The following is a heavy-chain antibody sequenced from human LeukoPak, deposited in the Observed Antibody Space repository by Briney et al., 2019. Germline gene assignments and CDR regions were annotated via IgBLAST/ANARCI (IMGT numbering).Heavy chain of an antibody. V-gene: IGHV4-4*07. CDR1: GGSISTHY. CDR2: IYTSGST. Sequence: SETLSLTCTVSGGSISTHYCNWVRQPAGKGLEWIGRIYTSGSTNYNPSLKSRVTISVDTSKNQFSLKLSSVTAADTAVYYCASGSYSYYYMDVWGKGTTVTVSS. J-gene: IGHJ6*03. CDR3: ASGSYSYYYMDV. D-gene: IGHD1-26*01.